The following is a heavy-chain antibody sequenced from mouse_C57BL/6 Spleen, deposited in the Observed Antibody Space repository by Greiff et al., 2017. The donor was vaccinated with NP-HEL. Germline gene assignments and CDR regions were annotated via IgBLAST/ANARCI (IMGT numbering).Heavy chain of an antibody. D-gene: IGHD1-1*01. CDR2: IWTGGGT. V-gene: IGHV2-9-1*01. J-gene: IGHJ2*01. CDR3: ARSNYYGSSNYFDY. Sequence: VQGVESGPGLVAPSQSLSITCTVSGFSLTSYAISWVRQPPGKGLEWLGVIWTGGGTNYTSALKSRLSISKDNSKSQVFLKMNSLQTDDTARYYCARSNYYGSSNYFDYWGQGTTLTVSS. CDR1: GFSLTSYA.